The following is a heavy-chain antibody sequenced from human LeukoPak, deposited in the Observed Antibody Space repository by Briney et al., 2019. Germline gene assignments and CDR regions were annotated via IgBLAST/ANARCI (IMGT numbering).Heavy chain of an antibody. J-gene: IGHJ6*03. Sequence: GGSLRLSCAASGFTVSSNYMSWVRQAPGKGLEWVSVIYSGGSTYYADSVKGRFTISRDNSKNTLYLQMNSLRAEDTAVYYCARDPGGRFGTYYMDVWGKGTTVTISS. CDR3: ARDPGGRFGTYYMDV. D-gene: IGHD3-10*01. CDR2: IYSGGST. V-gene: IGHV3-66*01. CDR1: GFTVSSNY.